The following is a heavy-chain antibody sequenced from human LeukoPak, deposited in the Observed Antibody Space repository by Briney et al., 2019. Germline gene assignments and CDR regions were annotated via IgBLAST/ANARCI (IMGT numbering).Heavy chain of an antibody. V-gene: IGHV4-59*10. D-gene: IGHD3-22*01. CDR1: GGSFSGYY. J-gene: IGHJ4*02. CDR3: ARVRYSDSSVLTRKRSYYFDY. CDR2: ISTSGST. Sequence: KSSETLSLTCAVYGGSFSGYYWSWIRQPAGKGLESIGHISTSGSTNYTPSLKSRVTMSVDTSKNQFSLKLSSVTAADTAVYYCARVRYSDSSVLTRKRSYYFDYWGQGTLVTVSS.